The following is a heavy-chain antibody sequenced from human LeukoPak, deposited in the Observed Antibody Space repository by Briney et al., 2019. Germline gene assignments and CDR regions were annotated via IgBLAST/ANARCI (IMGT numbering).Heavy chain of an antibody. J-gene: IGHJ4*02. CDR2: IYYSGST. D-gene: IGHD6-13*01. CDR3: ARQRIAAAGTSFDY. CDR1: GGSISSYY. V-gene: IGHV4-59*08. Sequence: SETLSLTCTVSGGSISSYYWNWIRQPPGKGLEWIGYIYYSGSTYYNPSLKSRVTISVDTSKNQFSLKLSSVTAADTAVYYCARQRIAAAGTSFDYWGQGTLVTVSS.